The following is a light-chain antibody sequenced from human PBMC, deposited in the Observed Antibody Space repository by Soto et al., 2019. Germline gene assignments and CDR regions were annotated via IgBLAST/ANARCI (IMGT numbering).Light chain of an antibody. Sequence: QSVLTQPPSVSGAPGQRVTISCTGSSSNIGAGYEVHWYQQHPGTAPKVLIYGNSNRPSGVPDRFSGSKSGTSASLAITGLKAEDEADYSCQSYDSSLSGYVFGAGTKLSVL. CDR1: SSNIGAGYE. V-gene: IGLV1-40*01. CDR3: QSYDSSLSGYV. CDR2: GNS. J-gene: IGLJ1*01.